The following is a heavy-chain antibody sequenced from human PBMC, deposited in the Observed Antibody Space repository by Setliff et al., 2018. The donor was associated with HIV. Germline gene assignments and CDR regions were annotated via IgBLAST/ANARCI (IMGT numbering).Heavy chain of an antibody. Sequence: GASVKVSCKASGYTFTDYPVHWVRQAPGQRLEWMGWINAGNGDTKFSEKFQGRVTITADESTSTAYMELSSLRSDDTAVYYCATGGLSRWLVRGDAFDYWGQGTLVTVSS. CDR3: ATGGLSRWLVRGDAFDY. CDR2: INAGNGDT. V-gene: IGHV1-3*01. J-gene: IGHJ4*02. D-gene: IGHD6-19*01. CDR1: GYTFTDYP.